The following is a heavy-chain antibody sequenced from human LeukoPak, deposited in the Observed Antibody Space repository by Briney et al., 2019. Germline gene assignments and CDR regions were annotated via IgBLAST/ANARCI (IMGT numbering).Heavy chain of an antibody. CDR1: GYTFTGYY. CDR2: TNPNSGGT. CDR3: ARTLAYCGGDCYYDY. J-gene: IGHJ4*02. V-gene: IGHV1-2*06. Sequence: GASVKVSCKASGYTFTGYYMHWVRQAPGQGLEWMGRTNPNSGGTNYAQKFQGRVTMTRDTSISTAYMELSRLRSDDTAVYYCARTLAYCGGDCYYDYWGQGTLVTVSS. D-gene: IGHD2-21*02.